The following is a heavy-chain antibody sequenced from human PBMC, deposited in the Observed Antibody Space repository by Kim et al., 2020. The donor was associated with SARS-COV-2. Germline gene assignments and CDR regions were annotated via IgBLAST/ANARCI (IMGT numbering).Heavy chain of an antibody. D-gene: IGHD3-9*01. Sequence: SETLSLTCTVSGGSISSGGYYWSWIRQHPGKGLEWIGYIYYSGSTYYNPSLKSRVTISVDTSKNQFSLKLSSVTAADTAVYYCARGFDILTGDDYGMDVWGQGTTVTVSS. CDR3: ARGFDILTGDDYGMDV. J-gene: IGHJ6*02. V-gene: IGHV4-31*03. CDR1: GGSISSGGYY. CDR2: IYYSGST.